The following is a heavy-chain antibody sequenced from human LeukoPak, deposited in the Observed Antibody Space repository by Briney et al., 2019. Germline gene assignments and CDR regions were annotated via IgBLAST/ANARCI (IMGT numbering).Heavy chain of an antibody. J-gene: IGHJ5*02. V-gene: IGHV4-38-2*02. D-gene: IGHD2-2*01. CDR2: INHSGST. CDR3: ARRRCSSTSCYAYRVVVNWFDP. Sequence: SETLSLTCTVSGYSISSGYYWSWIRQPPGKGLEWIGEINHSGSTNYNPSLKSRVTISVDTSKNQFSLKLSSVTAADTAVYYCARRRCSSTSCYAYRVVVNWFDPWGQGTLVTVSS. CDR1: GYSISSGYY.